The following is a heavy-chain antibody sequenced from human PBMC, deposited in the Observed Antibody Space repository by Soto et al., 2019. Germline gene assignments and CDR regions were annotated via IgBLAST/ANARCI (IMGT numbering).Heavy chain of an antibody. CDR2: ISSSGGSA. Sequence: EVQLLESGGGLVQPGGSLRLSCAASGFTFNNYAMSWVRQAPGKGLEWVSGISSSGGSANYADSVRGRLIISRDNSNNTLYLQLHSLRAEDTAVYYCATPPTSSGGWFFDSWGQGTLVTVAS. D-gene: IGHD6-19*01. J-gene: IGHJ4*02. CDR3: ATPPTSSGGWFFDS. CDR1: GFTFNNYA. V-gene: IGHV3-23*01.